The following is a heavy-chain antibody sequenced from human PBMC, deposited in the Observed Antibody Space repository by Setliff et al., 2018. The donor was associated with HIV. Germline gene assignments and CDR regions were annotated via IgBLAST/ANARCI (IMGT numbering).Heavy chain of an antibody. J-gene: IGHJ4*02. Sequence: GASVKVCCKASGNTLRNNAIGWVRQAPGQGLEWMGSLIPVLGEPHYAQSFQGRVTISADESTNKAHMELRSLTSEDTAAYYCTRGALYGLFEFWGLGTLVTVSS. CDR3: TRGALYGLFEF. CDR2: LIPVLGEP. D-gene: IGHD3-10*01. CDR1: GNTLRNNA. V-gene: IGHV1-69*11.